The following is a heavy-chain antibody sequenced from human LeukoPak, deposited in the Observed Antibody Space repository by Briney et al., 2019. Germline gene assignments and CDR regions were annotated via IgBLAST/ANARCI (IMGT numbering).Heavy chain of an antibody. CDR3: AKDYDSSGWAAFDI. D-gene: IGHD3-22*01. J-gene: IGHJ3*02. V-gene: IGHV3-30*18. CDR1: GFTFSSNG. Sequence: PGGSLRLSCVASGFTFSSNGMHWVRQAPGKGLEWVAVISYDGSNKYFADSVKGRFTISRDNSKNTLYLQMNSLRAEDTAVYYCAKDYDSSGWAAFDIWGQGTMVTVSS. CDR2: ISYDGSNK.